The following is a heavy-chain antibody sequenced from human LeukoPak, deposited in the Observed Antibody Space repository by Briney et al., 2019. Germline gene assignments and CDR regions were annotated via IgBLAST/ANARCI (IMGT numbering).Heavy chain of an antibody. J-gene: IGHJ5*02. CDR2: ISSISSNM. V-gene: IGHV3-21*01. CDR1: GFTFSTYT. CDR3: ARGRCSGGSCHLGDWFDP. Sequence: PGGSLRLSCVAPGFTFSTYTVNWVRQALGKGLEWVSSISSISSNMYYADSEKGRFTISRDNAENSLHLQVSSLRDEDTAVYYCARGRCSGGSCHLGDWFDPWGQGTLVTVSS. D-gene: IGHD2-15*01.